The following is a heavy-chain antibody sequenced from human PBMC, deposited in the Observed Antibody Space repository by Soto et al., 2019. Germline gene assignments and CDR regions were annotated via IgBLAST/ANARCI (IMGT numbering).Heavy chain of an antibody. D-gene: IGHD6-19*01. CDR1: GYTFNTYG. V-gene: IGHV1-18*04. CDR2: ISGYNGNT. J-gene: IGHJ4*01. Sequence: QVQLVQSGPEVKKPGASVQVSCKASGYTFNTYGISWVRQAPGQGLEWMGWISGYNGNTNYAQNLQDRVTLTIDTSTGTAYMELRSLRSDDTALYYCARAVPLDYWGHGTLVTVSS. CDR3: ARAVPLDY.